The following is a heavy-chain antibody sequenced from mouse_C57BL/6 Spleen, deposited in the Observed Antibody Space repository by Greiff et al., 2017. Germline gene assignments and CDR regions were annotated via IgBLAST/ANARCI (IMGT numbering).Heavy chain of an antibody. J-gene: IGHJ4*01. CDR2: ISSGSSTI. CDR1: GFTFSDYG. V-gene: IGHV5-17*01. D-gene: IGHD1-1*01. Sequence: EVNVVESGGGLVQPGGSLKLSCAASGFTFSDYGMHWVRHAPETGLEWVAYISSGSSTIYYADTVTCRFTIARDNAKNTLFLQMTSLRSEDTAMYYCARSSTVVGDYYAMDYWGQGTSVTVSS. CDR3: ARSSTVVGDYYAMDY.